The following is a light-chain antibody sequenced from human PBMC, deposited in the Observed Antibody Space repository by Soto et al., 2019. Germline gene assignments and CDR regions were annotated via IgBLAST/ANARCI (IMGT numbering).Light chain of an antibody. V-gene: IGLV2-14*03. CDR3: SSYTNKDTLL. J-gene: IGLJ3*02. CDR2: DVT. Sequence: QSALTQPASVSGSPGQSITISCTGTSSDVGGYDHVSWYQQHPGKAPKLIIYDVTVRPSVISRRFSGSKSDNAASLAVSGLQPEDEADYSCSSYTNKDTLLFGGGTKLTVL. CDR1: SSDVGGYDH.